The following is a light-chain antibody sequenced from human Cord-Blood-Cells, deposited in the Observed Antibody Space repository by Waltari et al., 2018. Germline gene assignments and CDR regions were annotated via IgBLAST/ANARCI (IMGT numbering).Light chain of an antibody. J-gene: IGKJ4*01. Sequence: EIVLTQAPSTLFLLPAEGATLSCRASQSVSSYLAWYQQKPGQAPRLLIYDASNRATGIPARFSGSGSGTDFTLTISSLEPEDFAVYYCQQHNNWLTFGGGTKVEIK. V-gene: IGKV3-11*01. CDR1: QSVSSY. CDR3: QQHNNWLT. CDR2: DAS.